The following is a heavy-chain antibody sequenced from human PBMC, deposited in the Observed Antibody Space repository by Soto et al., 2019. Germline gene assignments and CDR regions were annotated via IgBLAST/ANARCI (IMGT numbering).Heavy chain of an antibody. CDR1: GGSFSGYY. Sequence: SETLSLTCAAYGGSFSGYYWSWIRQPPGKGLEWIGEINHSGSTNYNPSLKSRVTISVDTSKNQFSLKLSSVTAADTAVYYCGRGGMVRGVIRDFDYWGQGTLVTVSS. J-gene: IGHJ4*02. CDR3: GRGGMVRGVIRDFDY. D-gene: IGHD3-10*01. V-gene: IGHV4-34*01. CDR2: INHSGST.